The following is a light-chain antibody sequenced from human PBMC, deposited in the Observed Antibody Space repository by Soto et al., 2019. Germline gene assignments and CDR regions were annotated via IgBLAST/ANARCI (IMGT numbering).Light chain of an antibody. J-gene: IGLJ2*01. V-gene: IGLV2-11*01. CDR3: CSYAGSYSFMI. Sequence: QSALTQPRSVSGSPGQSVTISCTGTSSDVGGYKYVSWYQQHPGKAPKLMIYDVSKRPSGVPDRFSGSKSGNTASLTISGLQADDEADYYCCSYAGSYSFMIFGGGTKLTVL. CDR1: SSDVGGYKY. CDR2: DVS.